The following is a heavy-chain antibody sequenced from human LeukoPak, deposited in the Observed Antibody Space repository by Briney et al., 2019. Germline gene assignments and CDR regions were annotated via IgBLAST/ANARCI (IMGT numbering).Heavy chain of an antibody. Sequence: PGGSLRLSCAASGFTFSSYAMSWVRQAPGKGLEWVSGIGASGITTYDADSGKGRFTISRDNSKNTLHLQMNSLRAEDTAVYYCAKDIRRGTMYYYYYGMDVWGQGTTVTVSS. CDR3: AKDIRRGTMYYYYYGMDV. J-gene: IGHJ6*02. D-gene: IGHD4/OR15-4a*01. CDR1: GFTFSSYA. V-gene: IGHV3-23*01. CDR2: IGASGITT.